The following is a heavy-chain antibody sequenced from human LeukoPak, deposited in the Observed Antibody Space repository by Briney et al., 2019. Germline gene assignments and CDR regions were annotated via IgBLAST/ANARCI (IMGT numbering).Heavy chain of an antibody. V-gene: IGHV1-24*01. CDR1: GYTLTELS. J-gene: IGHJ5*02. Sequence: ASVKVSCKVSGYTLTELSMHWVRQAPGKGLEWMGGFDPEDGETIYAQKFQGRVTMTEDTSTDTAYMELSSLRSEDTAVYYCATTRYCSSTSCYFYWFDPWGQGTLVTVSP. D-gene: IGHD2-2*01. CDR2: FDPEDGET. CDR3: ATTRYCSSTSCYFYWFDP.